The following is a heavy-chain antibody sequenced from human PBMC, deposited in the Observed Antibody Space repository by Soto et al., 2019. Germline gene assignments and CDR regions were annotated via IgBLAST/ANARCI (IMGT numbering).Heavy chain of an antibody. Sequence: EVQLLESGGGLVQPGGSLRLSCAASGFTFSSYAMSWVRQAPGKGLEWVSAISGSGGSTYYADSVKCRFTISRDNSKNTLYLQMNSLRAKDTVVYYCAKADSTLLLLWSFDIWGQGTMVTVSS. D-gene: IGHD3-10*01. CDR1: GFTFSSYA. CDR3: AKADSTLLLLWSFDI. CDR2: ISGSGGST. V-gene: IGHV3-23*01. J-gene: IGHJ3*02.